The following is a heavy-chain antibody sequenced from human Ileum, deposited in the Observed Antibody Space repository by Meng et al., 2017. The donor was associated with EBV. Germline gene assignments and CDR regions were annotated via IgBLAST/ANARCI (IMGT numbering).Heavy chain of an antibody. V-gene: IGHV4-30-2*01. CDR1: GGSISSGGHS. J-gene: IGHJ4*02. D-gene: IGHD4-23*01. CDR3: ARAHPVVYFFDY. CDR2: IQHSGST. Sequence: QRQLQESGSGLVKPPKTLSLTCAVSGGSISSGGHSWSWIWQPPGKGLEWIGDIQHSGSTYYNPSLKSRVTISVDRSRNQFSLKLSSVTAADTAVYYCARAHPVVYFFDYWGQGTLVTVSS.